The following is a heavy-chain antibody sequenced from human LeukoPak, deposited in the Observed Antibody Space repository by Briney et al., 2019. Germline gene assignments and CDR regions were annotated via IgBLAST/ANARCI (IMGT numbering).Heavy chain of an antibody. CDR1: GFTFSSYA. Sequence: PGGSLRLSCAASGFTFSSYAMHWFGQAPAKGMEWLAVISYDGSNKYYADYVKGRFTISRDNSKNTLYLQMNSLRAEDTAVYYCAVASSPYYYGSGKYWGQGTLVTVSS. J-gene: IGHJ4*02. V-gene: IGHV3-30*04. CDR3: AVASSPYYYGSGKY. D-gene: IGHD3-10*01. CDR2: ISYDGSNK.